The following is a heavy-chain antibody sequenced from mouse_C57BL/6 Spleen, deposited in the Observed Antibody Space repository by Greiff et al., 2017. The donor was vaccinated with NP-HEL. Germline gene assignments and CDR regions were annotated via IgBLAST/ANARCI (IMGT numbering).Heavy chain of an antibody. CDR3: AYDYDGWMDD. J-gene: IGHJ4*01. CDR2: IYPGSGNT. V-gene: IGHV1-66*01. Sequence: VQLQQSGPELVKPGASVKISCKASGYSFTSYYIHWVKQRPGQGLEWIGWIYPGSGNTKYNEKFKGKATLTADTSSSTAYMQLSSLTSEDSAVYYCAYDYDGWMDDWGQGTSVTVSS. CDR1: GYSFTSYY. D-gene: IGHD2-4*01.